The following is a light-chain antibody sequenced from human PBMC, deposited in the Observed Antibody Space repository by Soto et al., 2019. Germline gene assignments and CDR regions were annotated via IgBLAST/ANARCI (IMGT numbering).Light chain of an antibody. CDR1: EGNNIH. CDR2: SAS. V-gene: IGKV1-27*01. Sequence: DIQLTQSASSLSASVGDRVTMACRVSEGNNIHLNLCLHTPGKIPKYLIYSASNLQSGVPSRFSGSGSGTDFTLTISRLQPEDVATYYGQRTYNAPITFGQETRLE. J-gene: IGKJ5*01. CDR3: QRTYNAPIT.